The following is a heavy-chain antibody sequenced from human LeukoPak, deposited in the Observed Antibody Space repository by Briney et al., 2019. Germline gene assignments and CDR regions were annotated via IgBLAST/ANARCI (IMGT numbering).Heavy chain of an antibody. J-gene: IGHJ4*02. CDR2: IYSGGST. V-gene: IGHV3-66*01. D-gene: IGHD5-12*01. CDR1: GFTVSSNY. CDR3: ARGAGYSGYSY. Sequence: GGSLGLSCAASGFTVSSNYMSWVRQAPGKGLEWVSVIYSGGSTYYADSVKGRFTISRDNSKNTLYLQMNSLRAEDTAVYYCARGAGYSGYSYWGQGTLVTVSS.